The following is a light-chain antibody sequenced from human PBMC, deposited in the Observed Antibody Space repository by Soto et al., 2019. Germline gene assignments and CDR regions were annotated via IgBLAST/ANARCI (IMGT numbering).Light chain of an antibody. CDR1: SSDVGGYNY. Sequence: QSVLTQPPSASGSLGQSVTISCTGTSSDVGGYNYVSWYQQHPGKAPKLMIYEVIKRPSGVPDRFSGSRSGNTASLTVSGHQAEDEADYYCTSYAGSNNRYVFGSGTKVTVL. CDR2: EVI. CDR3: TSYAGSNNRYV. V-gene: IGLV2-8*01. J-gene: IGLJ1*01.